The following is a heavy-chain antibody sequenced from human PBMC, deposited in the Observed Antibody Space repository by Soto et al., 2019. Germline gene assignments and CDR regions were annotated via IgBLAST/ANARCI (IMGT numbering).Heavy chain of an antibody. Sequence: QVQLVQSGAEVKKPGSSVKVSCKAPGVTFSSYAISWVRQAPGQGLEWMGGIIPIFGTAKYAQKFQGRVTITADESTSTDYMALSSLRPEDTAVYYCARSQGGSSSLNIDHYDYYGRDVWGQGTTVTVSS. D-gene: IGHD2-15*01. J-gene: IGHJ6*02. CDR2: IIPIFGTA. CDR1: GVTFSSYA. CDR3: ARSQGGSSSLNIDHYDYYGRDV. V-gene: IGHV1-69*01.